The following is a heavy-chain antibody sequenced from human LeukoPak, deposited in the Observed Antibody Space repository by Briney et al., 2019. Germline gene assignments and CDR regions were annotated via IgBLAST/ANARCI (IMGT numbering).Heavy chain of an antibody. D-gene: IGHD4-17*01. CDR1: GFTFSDYY. CDR2: ISSSSSYT. V-gene: IGHV3-11*06. J-gene: IGHJ4*02. Sequence: GGSLRLSCAASGFTFSDYYMSWIRQAPGKGLEWVSDISSSSSYTNYADSVKGRFTISRDNAKNSLYLQMNSLRAEDTAVYYCARTGGDYSTWAFDYWGQGTLVTVSS. CDR3: ARTGGDYSTWAFDY.